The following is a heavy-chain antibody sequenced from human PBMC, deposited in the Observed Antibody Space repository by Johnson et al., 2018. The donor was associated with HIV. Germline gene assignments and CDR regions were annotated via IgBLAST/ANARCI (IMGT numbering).Heavy chain of an antibody. CDR3: ARGLGSRSAFDI. J-gene: IGHJ3*02. V-gene: IGHV3-30*03. CDR1: GFTLSTYG. Sequence: QVQLVESGGGVVQPGRSLRLSCVASGFTLSTYGMHWVRQAPGKGLEWVAVMSYDGSNKYYADSVKGRFTISRDNAKNSLYLQMNSVRAEDTAVYYCARGLGSRSAFDIWGQGTMVTVSS. CDR2: MSYDGSNK. D-gene: IGHD2-2*01.